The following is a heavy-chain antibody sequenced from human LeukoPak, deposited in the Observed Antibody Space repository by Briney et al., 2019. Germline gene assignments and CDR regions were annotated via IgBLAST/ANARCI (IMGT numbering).Heavy chain of an antibody. J-gene: IGHJ4*02. V-gene: IGHV4-39*01. CDR1: GGSISSSSYY. Sequence: SETLSLTCIVSGGSISSSSYYWGWIRQPPGKGLEWIGSIYYSGSTYYNPSLKSRVTISVDTSKNQFSLKLSSVTAADTAVYYCARKLVDCSSTSCGTDYWGQGTLVTVSS. CDR2: IYYSGST. CDR3: ARKLVDCSSTSCGTDY. D-gene: IGHD2-2*01.